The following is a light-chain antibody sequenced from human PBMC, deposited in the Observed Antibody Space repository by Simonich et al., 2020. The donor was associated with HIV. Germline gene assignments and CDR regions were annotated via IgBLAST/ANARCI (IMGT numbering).Light chain of an antibody. CDR3: CSYAGSYTL. Sequence: QSVLTQPPSASGTPGQRVTISCSGSSPNIGSNTVNWYEQVPGTAPKLLIYRNNQRPSGVPDRFSGSKSGTSASLAISGLQSEDEADYYCCSYAGSYTLFGGGTKLTVL. V-gene: IGLV1-44*01. CDR1: SPNIGSNT. CDR2: RNN. J-gene: IGLJ3*02.